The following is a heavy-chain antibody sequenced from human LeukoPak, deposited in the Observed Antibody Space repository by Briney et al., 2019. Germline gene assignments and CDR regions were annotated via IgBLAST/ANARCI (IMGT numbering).Heavy chain of an antibody. CDR3: ARVAGWHWFDP. J-gene: IGHJ5*02. D-gene: IGHD6-19*01. Sequence: GGTLRLSCAASGFTFSNYGMTWVRQAPGRGLEWVSSIRPSGDNTYYGDSVKGRFTVSRDNSKNTVYLEMNNMRVDDTAVYYCARVAGWHWFDPWGQGTLVTVSS. CDR2: IRPSGDNT. V-gene: IGHV3-23*01. CDR1: GFTFSNYG.